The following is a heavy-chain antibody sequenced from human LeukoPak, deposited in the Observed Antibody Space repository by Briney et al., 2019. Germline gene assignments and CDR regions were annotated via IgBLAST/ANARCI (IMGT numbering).Heavy chain of an antibody. CDR2: IYPGDSDT. J-gene: IGHJ4*02. D-gene: IGHD3-10*01. CDR1: GYSFPSYW. CDR3: ATYSSGMAYDYFDY. Sequence: GESLKISCKGSGYSFPSYWIGWVRQMPGKGLECMGVIYPGDSDTRYSPSFQGQVTISADKSINTAYLQWSSLKASDTAMYYCATYSSGMAYDYFDYWGQGTLVTVSS. V-gene: IGHV5-51*01.